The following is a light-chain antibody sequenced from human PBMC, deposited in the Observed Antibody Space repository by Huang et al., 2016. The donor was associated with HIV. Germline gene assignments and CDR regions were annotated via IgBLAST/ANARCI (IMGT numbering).Light chain of an antibody. V-gene: IGKV3-15*01. J-gene: IGKJ2*01. CDR1: QSVDRS. Sequence: EIVMTPSPATLSVSPGGRATLSCRASQSVDRSLAWYQQKPGQTPRLLIYGTSTRATGIPARFSGSGSETEFTLTISSLQSEDFAVYYCQQYENWPRTFGQGTRLEIK. CDR2: GTS. CDR3: QQYENWPRT.